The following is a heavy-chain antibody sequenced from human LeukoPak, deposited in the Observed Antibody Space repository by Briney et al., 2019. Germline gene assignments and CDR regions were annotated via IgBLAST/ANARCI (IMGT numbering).Heavy chain of an antibody. CDR3: ATDPPYGGYYFQYYMDV. CDR1: GLTFSTYA. J-gene: IGHJ6*03. CDR2: LSGSGATT. Sequence: GGSLRLSCAASGLTFSTYAMSWVRQAPGKGLAWVSSLSGSGATTYYADSLMGRFTISRDNSKNTLYLQMNSLRAEDTAVYYCATDPPYGGYYFQYYMDVWGKGTTVTVPS. D-gene: IGHD4/OR15-4a*01. V-gene: IGHV3-23*01.